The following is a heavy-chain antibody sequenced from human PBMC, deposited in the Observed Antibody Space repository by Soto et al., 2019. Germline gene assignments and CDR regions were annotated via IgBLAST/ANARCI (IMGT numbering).Heavy chain of an antibody. CDR3: ARAQLVGYYFDY. V-gene: IGHV4-30-4*08. CDR1: GGSINSGDYY. D-gene: IGHD2-2*01. J-gene: IGHJ4*02. Sequence: SETLSLTCIVSGGSINSGDYYWSWIRQPPGKGLEWIGYIYFSGTTYYNPSLKSRVIISLDKAKNQLSLKLSSVTAADTAVYYCARAQLVGYYFDYWGQGALVTVSS. CDR2: IYFSGTT.